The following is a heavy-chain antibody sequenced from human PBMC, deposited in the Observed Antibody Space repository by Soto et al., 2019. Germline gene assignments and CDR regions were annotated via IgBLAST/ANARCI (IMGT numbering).Heavy chain of an antibody. J-gene: IGHJ5*02. Sequence: GGSLRLSCASSGFTFSSYAMHLVRQAPGKGLEWVAVISYDGSNKYYADSVKGRFTISRDNSKNTLYLQMNSLRAEDTAVYYCARALGVDTENTYPWGQGTLVTVSS. CDR1: GFTFSSYA. D-gene: IGHD5-18*01. CDR2: ISYDGSNK. V-gene: IGHV3-30-3*01. CDR3: ARALGVDTENTYP.